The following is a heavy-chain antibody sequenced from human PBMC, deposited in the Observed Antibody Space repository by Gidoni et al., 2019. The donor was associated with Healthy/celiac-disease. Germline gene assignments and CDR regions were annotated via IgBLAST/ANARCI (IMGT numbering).Heavy chain of an antibody. CDR2: IWYDGSNK. J-gene: IGHJ6*02. Sequence: QVQLVESGGGVVQPGRSLRLSCAASGFTFSSYGMHWVRQAPGKGLEWVAVIWYDGSNKYYADSVKGRFTISRDNSKNTLYLQMNSLRAEDTAVYYCARDGGHRSSGWYYYYYGMDVWGQGTTVTVSS. CDR3: ARDGGHRSSGWYYYYYGMDV. V-gene: IGHV3-33*01. CDR1: GFTFSSYG. D-gene: IGHD6-19*01.